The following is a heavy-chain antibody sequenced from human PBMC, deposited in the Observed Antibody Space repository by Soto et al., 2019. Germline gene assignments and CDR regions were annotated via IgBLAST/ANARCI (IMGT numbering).Heavy chain of an antibody. CDR1: GFTFSRNV. Sequence: GGSLILSCAASGFTFSRNVMHWVRQAPGKGLEWVAMIWFDGNNNYYADSVKGRFTISRDNSKNTLYLQMNSLRAEDTAAYYCARDSGTYYFDYWGPGTLVTVSS. CDR3: ARDSGTYYFDY. D-gene: IGHD1-26*01. CDR2: IWFDGNNN. V-gene: IGHV3-33*01. J-gene: IGHJ4*02.